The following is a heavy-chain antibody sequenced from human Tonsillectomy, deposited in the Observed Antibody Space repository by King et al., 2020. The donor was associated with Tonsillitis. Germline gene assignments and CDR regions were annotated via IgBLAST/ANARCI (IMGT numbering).Heavy chain of an antibody. CDR2: VSSDGNWK. J-gene: IGHJ4*02. CDR1: GFTFSHYG. V-gene: IGHV3-30*18. Sequence: VKLVESGGGVVQPGGSLRLSCAASGFTFSHYGMHWVRQAPGKGLEWVAVVSSDGNWKSYLESVKGRFTISRDSSKNTLDLQMDSLRTEDTAVYYCAKEISRGFDYWGQGTLVTVSS. CDR3: AKEISRGFDY. D-gene: IGHD5-24*01.